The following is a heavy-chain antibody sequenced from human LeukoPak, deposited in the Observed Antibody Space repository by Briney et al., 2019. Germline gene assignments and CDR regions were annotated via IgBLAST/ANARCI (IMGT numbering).Heavy chain of an antibody. Sequence: PGGSLRLSCAASGFTFSGYPIHWVRQAPGKGLEWVAVISYDGSNKYYADSVKGRFIISRDNSKNTLYLQMNSLRAEDTAVYYCAKAGGFLEWLLPEDDYWGQGTLVTVSS. CDR3: AKAGGFLEWLLPEDDY. J-gene: IGHJ4*02. V-gene: IGHV3-30-3*02. D-gene: IGHD3-3*01. CDR2: ISYDGSNK. CDR1: GFTFSGYP.